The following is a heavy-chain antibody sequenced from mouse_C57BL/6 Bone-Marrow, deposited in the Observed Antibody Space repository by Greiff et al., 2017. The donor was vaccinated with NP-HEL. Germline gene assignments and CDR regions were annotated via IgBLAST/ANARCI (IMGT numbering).Heavy chain of an antibody. V-gene: IGHV3-6*01. D-gene: IGHD1-1*01. CDR1: GYSITSGYY. J-gene: IGHJ1*03. Sequence: EVKLQESGPGLVKPSQSLSLTCSVTGYSITSGYYWNWIRQFPGNKLEWMGYISYDGSNNYNPSLKNRISITRDTSKNQVFLKLNSVTTEDTATYYCARRGFSTRPYFDVGGTGTTVTVSS. CDR3: ARRGFSTRPYFDV. CDR2: ISYDGSN.